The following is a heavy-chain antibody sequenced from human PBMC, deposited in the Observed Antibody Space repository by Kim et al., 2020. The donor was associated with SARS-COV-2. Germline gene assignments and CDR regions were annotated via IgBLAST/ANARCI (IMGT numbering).Heavy chain of an antibody. J-gene: IGHJ3*02. CDR3: AKDIPHWDYSDSGSEEAALDI. Sequence: GGSLRLSCAASGFTFSSYGMHWVRQAPGKGLEWVSLISYDGSNKYYADSVKGRFTISRDNSKNTLYLHMNSLRGEDTAVYYCAKDIPHWDYSDSGSEEAALDIWGQETIVTLSS. CDR1: GFTFSSYG. D-gene: IGHD3-10*01. CDR2: ISYDGSNK. V-gene: IGHV3-30*18.